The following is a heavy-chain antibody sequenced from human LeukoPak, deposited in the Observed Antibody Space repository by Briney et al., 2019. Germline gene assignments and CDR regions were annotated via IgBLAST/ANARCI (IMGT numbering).Heavy chain of an antibody. J-gene: IGHJ3*02. D-gene: IGHD3-9*01. CDR1: GFSFSDYY. Sequence: PGGSLRLSCVASGFSFSDYYLTWIRQTPGKGLEWISSISSSLTTVYYADSVKGRFTVSRDNARSSVSLQMTGLRVEDTALYYCAREVDRSFDWLPPDAFDIWGQGTMVTVSS. CDR2: ISSSLTTV. V-gene: IGHV3-11*01. CDR3: AREVDRSFDWLPPDAFDI.